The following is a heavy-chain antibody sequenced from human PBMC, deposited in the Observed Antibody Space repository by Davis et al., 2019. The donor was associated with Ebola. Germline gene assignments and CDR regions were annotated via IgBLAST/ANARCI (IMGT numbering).Heavy chain of an antibody. D-gene: IGHD4-17*01. CDR3: TVLSYGEGWYFDY. J-gene: IGHJ4*02. Sequence: AASVKVSCKASGYTFTSYGISWVRQAPGQGLEWMGWISAYNGNTNYAQKLQGRVTMTTDTSTSTAYMELRSLRSDDTAVYYCTVLSYGEGWYFDYWGQGTLVTVSS. V-gene: IGHV1-18*01. CDR1: GYTFTSYG. CDR2: ISAYNGNT.